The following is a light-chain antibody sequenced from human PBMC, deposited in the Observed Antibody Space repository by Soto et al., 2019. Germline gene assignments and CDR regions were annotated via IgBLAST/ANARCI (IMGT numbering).Light chain of an antibody. V-gene: IGLV2-8*01. J-gene: IGLJ2*01. Sequence: QSVLTQPPSASGSPGQSVTISCTGTSSDVGAYNYVSWYRQYPGKAPKLMIYEVNKRPSGVPDRFSGSKSDNTASLTVSGLQAEDEADYYCSSYAGSSTLFGGGTKVTVL. CDR3: SSYAGSSTL. CDR1: SSDVGAYNY. CDR2: EVN.